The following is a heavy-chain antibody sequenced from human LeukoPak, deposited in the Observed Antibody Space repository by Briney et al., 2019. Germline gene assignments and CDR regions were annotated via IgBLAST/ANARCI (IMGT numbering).Heavy chain of an antibody. CDR3: ARVGVDCSSTSCSKGYYFDY. CDR2: INWNGGST. J-gene: IGHJ4*02. V-gene: IGHV3-20*04. Sequence: GGSLRLSCAASGFTFDDYGMSWVRQAPGKGLECVSGINWNGGSTGYADSVKGRFTISRDNAENSLYLQMNSLRAEDTALYYCARVGVDCSSTSCSKGYYFDYWGQGTLVTVSS. D-gene: IGHD2-2*01. CDR1: GFTFDDYG.